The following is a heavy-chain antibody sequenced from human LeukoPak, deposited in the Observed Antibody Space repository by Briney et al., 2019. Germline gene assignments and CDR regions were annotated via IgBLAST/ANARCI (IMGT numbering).Heavy chain of an antibody. CDR1: GGSISRGGYS. CDR3: ARGYPYYHFWSGYQSQNWFDP. D-gene: IGHD3-3*01. V-gene: IGHV4-30-2*01. J-gene: IGHJ5*02. Sequence: SETLSLTCAVSGGSISRGGYSWSWIRQPPGRGEEGIGYIYHSGSTYYNPSLKSRVTKSVDRYKNQFALKLRSVTAADRAVYYCARGYPYYHFWSGYQSQNWFDPWGQGTLVTVSS. CDR2: IYHSGST.